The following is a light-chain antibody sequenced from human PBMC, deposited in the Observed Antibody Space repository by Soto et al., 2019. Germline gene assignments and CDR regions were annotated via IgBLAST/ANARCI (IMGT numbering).Light chain of an antibody. CDR1: QSVSSN. V-gene: IGKV3-20*01. Sequence: EIVIAHSPATLSVSPVERATLSCRASQSVSSNLAWYQQKPGQAPRLLIYGASTRATGIPDRFSGSGSGTDFTLTISRLEPEDSAVYYCQQYGSSPTWTFGQGTKVDIK. CDR3: QQYGSSPTWT. CDR2: GAS. J-gene: IGKJ1*01.